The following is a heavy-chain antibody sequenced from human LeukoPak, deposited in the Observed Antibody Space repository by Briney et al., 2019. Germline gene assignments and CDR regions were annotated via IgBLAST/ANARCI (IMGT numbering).Heavy chain of an antibody. CDR2: IYPGDSDT. D-gene: IGHD5-18*01. V-gene: IGHV5-51*01. Sequence: GESLKISCQGSGYSFANYWIGWVRQMPGKGLEWMGIIYPGDSDTRYSPSFQGHVTISADKSISTAYLQWNSLRASDTAMYYCARHRYSYGDSYYFDYWGQGTLVTVSS. J-gene: IGHJ4*02. CDR1: GYSFANYW. CDR3: ARHRYSYGDSYYFDY.